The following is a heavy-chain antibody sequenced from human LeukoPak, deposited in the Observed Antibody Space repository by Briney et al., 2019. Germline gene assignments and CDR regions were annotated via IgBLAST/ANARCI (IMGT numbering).Heavy chain of an antibody. CDR2: ISSSSSYI. CDR1: GFTFSSYS. CDR3: ARDQDISLNDAFDI. D-gene: IGHD2-15*01. J-gene: IGHJ3*02. V-gene: IGHV3-21*01. Sequence: PGGSLRLSCAASGFTFSSYSMNWVRQAPGKGLEWVSSISSSSSYIYYADPVKGRFTISRDNAKNSLYLQMNSLRAEDTAVYYCARDQDISLNDAFDIWGQGTMVTVSS.